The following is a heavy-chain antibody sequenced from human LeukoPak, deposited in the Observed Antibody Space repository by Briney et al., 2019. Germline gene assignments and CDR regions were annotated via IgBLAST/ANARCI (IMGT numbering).Heavy chain of an antibody. V-gene: IGHV4-34*01. CDR1: GGSFSGYY. CDR2: INHSGST. Sequence: SETLSLTCAVYGGSFSGYYWSWIRQPPGKGLEWIGEINHSGSTNYNPSLKSRVTIPVDTSKNQFSLKLSSVTAADTAVYYCARAPSIAVAGTGFDYWGQGTLVTVSS. D-gene: IGHD6-19*01. CDR3: ARAPSIAVAGTGFDY. J-gene: IGHJ4*02.